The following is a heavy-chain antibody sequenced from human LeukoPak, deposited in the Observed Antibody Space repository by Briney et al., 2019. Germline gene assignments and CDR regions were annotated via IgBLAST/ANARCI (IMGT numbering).Heavy chain of an antibody. V-gene: IGHV1-18*01. D-gene: IGHD3-3*01. J-gene: IGHJ6*03. CDR3: ARCRRVGRIRFLEWFPVLDYYYMDV. CDR1: GYTFTSYG. CDR2: ISAYNGNT. Sequence: PAASVKVSCKASGYTFTSYGISWVRQAPGQGLEWMGWISAYNGNTNYAQKLQGRVTMTTDTPTSTAYMELRSLRSDDTAVYYCARCRRVGRIRFLEWFPVLDYYYMDVWGKGTTVTVSS.